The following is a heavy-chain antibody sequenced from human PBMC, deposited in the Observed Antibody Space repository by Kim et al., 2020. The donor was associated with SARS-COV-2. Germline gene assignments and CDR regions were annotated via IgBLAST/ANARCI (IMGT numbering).Heavy chain of an antibody. V-gene: IGHV3-74*01. D-gene: IGHD6-19*01. CDR2: INGDGSSI. Sequence: GGSLRLSCAAPGFTLTNYWVHWVRQAPAKGLVWVSRINGDGSSITYADSVKGRFTISRDNTKNTLYLQMNSLRAEDTAVYFCARGGWYYNYGMDVWGQGTTVTVSS. CDR1: GFTLTNYW. J-gene: IGHJ6*02. CDR3: ARGGWYYNYGMDV.